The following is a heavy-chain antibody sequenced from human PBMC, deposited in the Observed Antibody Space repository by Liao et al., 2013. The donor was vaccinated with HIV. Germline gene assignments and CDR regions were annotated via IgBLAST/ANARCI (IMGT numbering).Heavy chain of an antibody. D-gene: IGHD5-18*01. CDR2: VHSSGSA. J-gene: IGHJ4*02. V-gene: IGHV4-4*07. CDR3: AREGYSYGSIYYFDY. CDR1: GGSINSYY. Sequence: QVQLQESGPGLVKPSETLSLTCSASGGSINSYYWNWIRQPAGKGLEWIGRVHSSGSANYSPSLRSRATISVDTSKNQFSLKLTSVSAADTAVYYCAREGYSYGSIYYFDYWGQGALVTVSS.